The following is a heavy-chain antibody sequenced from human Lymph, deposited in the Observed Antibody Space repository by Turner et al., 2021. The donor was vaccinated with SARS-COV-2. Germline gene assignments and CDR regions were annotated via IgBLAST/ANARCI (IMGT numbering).Heavy chain of an antibody. CDR1: GYTFTDYS. D-gene: IGHD3-22*01. CDR3: ARGGLYYYDSSAYYNDAFDI. V-gene: IGHV1-2*02. Sequence: QVQLVQSGAAVKKPGASVKVSCKASGYTFTDYSLHWVRQAPGQGLEWMGWINPNSGGTDYAQKFQGRVTVTRDASFNTAYMELTRLRSDDTAVYYCARGGLYYYDSSAYYNDAFDIWGQGTMVTVSS. J-gene: IGHJ3*02. CDR2: INPNSGGT.